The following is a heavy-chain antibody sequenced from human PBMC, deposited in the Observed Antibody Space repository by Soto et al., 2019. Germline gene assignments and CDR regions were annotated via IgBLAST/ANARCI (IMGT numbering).Heavy chain of an antibody. D-gene: IGHD3-10*01. Sequence: LSLTCTVSGGSASSGSYYWSWIRQPPGKGLEWIGYIYYSGSTNYNPSLKSRVTISVDTSKNQFSPKLSSVTAADTAVYYCARDGPSMVRGVYYYYGMDVWGQGTTVTVSS. J-gene: IGHJ6*02. CDR1: GGSASSGSYY. CDR2: IYYSGST. V-gene: IGHV4-61*01. CDR3: ARDGPSMVRGVYYYYGMDV.